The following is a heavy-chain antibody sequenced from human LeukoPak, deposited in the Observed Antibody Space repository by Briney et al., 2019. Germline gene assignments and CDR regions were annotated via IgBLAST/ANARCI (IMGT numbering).Heavy chain of an antibody. CDR3: AKVRGVAVAGYFDY. Sequence: SLTLTCAASGFTFSTYGLQWVRQAPGKELVGVVVITYDGSNKYYTDSVEGRFTISRDNSKNTLYLQMNSLRAEDTAVYYCAKVRGVAVAGYFDYWGQGTLVTVSS. J-gene: IGHJ4*02. CDR2: ITYDGSNK. V-gene: IGHV3-30*18. CDR1: GFTFSTYG. D-gene: IGHD6-19*01.